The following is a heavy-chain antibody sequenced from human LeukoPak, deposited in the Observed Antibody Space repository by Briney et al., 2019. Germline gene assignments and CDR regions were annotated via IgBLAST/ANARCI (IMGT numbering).Heavy chain of an antibody. CDR1: GFTFSSYA. CDR3: ARESGVPGIAAAGSWFDP. V-gene: IGHV3-30-3*01. J-gene: IGHJ5*02. Sequence: GRSLRLSCAASGFTFSSYAIHWVRQAPGKGLEWVAVISYDGSNKYYADSVKGRFTISRDNSKNTLYLQMNSLRAEDTAVYYCARESGVPGIAAAGSWFDPWGQGTLVTVSS. CDR2: ISYDGSNK. D-gene: IGHD6-13*01.